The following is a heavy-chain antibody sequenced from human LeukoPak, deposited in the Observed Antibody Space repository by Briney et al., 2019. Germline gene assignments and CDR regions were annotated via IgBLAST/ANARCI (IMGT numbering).Heavy chain of an antibody. Sequence: ASVKVSCKASGYTFTSYGISWVRQAPGQGLEWMGRISAYNGNTNYAQKLQGRVTMTTDTSTSTAYMELRSLRSDDTAVYYCARGEDIVLMVYAQQQAYYMDVWGKGTTVTVSS. CDR1: GYTFTSYG. CDR3: ARGEDIVLMVYAQQQAYYMDV. D-gene: IGHD2-8*01. CDR2: ISAYNGNT. J-gene: IGHJ6*03. V-gene: IGHV1-18*01.